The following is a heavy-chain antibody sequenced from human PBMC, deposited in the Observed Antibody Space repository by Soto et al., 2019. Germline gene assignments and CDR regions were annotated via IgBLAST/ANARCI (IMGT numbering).Heavy chain of an antibody. CDR3: ARVTGTTGGGFWFDP. Sequence: PGGSLRLSCAASGFTFSDYYMSWIRQAPGKGLEWVSYISSSSSYTNYADSVKGRFTISRDNAKNSLYLQMNSLRAEDTAVYYCARVTGTTGGGFWFDPWGQGTLVTVSS. CDR1: GFTFSDYY. J-gene: IGHJ5*02. CDR2: ISSSSSYT. D-gene: IGHD1-1*01. V-gene: IGHV3-11*06.